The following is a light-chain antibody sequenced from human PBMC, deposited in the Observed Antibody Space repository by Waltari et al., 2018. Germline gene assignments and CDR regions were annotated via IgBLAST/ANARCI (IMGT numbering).Light chain of an antibody. V-gene: IGLV2-14*01. CDR2: EVS. CDR1: SSDVGAYNY. Sequence: QSALTQPASVSGSPGQSITISCTGTSSDVGAYNYVSWYQQHPGKVPKLMIYEVSNRHAGVSNRCSGSKSGNTAALTISGLQAEYEADYYCSSYTSSSTYVFGTGTSVTVL. J-gene: IGLJ1*01. CDR3: SSYTSSSTYV.